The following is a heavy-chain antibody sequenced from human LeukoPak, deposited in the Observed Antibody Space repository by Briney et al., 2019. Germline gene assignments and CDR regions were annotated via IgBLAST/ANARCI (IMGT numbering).Heavy chain of an antibody. D-gene: IGHD5-18*01. V-gene: IGHV4-4*07. CDR1: DDSISSIY. Sequence: PSETLSLTCTFSDDSISSIYWSWIRQSAGKGLEWIGRIHSSGGTHYNPALKSRVTMSVDTSKNQISLNVTSVTAADTALYYCARSRRGYTSDCWEDWGQGTPVTVSS. CDR2: IHSSGGT. CDR3: ARSRRGYTSDCWED. J-gene: IGHJ4*02.